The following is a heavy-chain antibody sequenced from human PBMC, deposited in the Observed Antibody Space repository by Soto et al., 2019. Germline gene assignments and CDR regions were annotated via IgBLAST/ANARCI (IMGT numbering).Heavy chain of an antibody. V-gene: IGHV3-9*01. CDR3: AKDGGWPEGAYYFDY. J-gene: IGHJ4*02. Sequence: GGSLRLSCAASGFTFDDYAMHWVRQAPGKGLEWVSGISWNSGSIGYADSVKGRFTISRDNAKNSLYLQMNSLRAEDTALYYCAKDGGWPEGAYYFDYWGQGTLVTVSS. CDR1: GFTFDDYA. D-gene: IGHD6-19*01. CDR2: ISWNSGSI.